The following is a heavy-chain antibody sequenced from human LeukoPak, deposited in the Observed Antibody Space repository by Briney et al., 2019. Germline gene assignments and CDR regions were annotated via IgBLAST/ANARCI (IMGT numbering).Heavy chain of an antibody. CDR2: INPSGGST. CDR1: GYTFTSYG. J-gene: IGHJ4*02. V-gene: IGHV1-46*01. Sequence: ASVEVSCKASGYTFTSYGISWLRQAPGQGLEWMGIINPSGGSTSYTQKFQGRVTMTRDTSTSTVYMELSSLRSEDTAVYYCARDDLAQYIAGRPRGESYFDYWGQGTLVTVSS. CDR3: ARDDLAQYIAGRPRGESYFDY. D-gene: IGHD6-6*01.